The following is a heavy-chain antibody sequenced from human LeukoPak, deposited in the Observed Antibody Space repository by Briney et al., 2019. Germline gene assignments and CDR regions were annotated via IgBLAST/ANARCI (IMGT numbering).Heavy chain of an antibody. CDR1: GGSISSYY. CDR2: IFYSGST. Sequence: SETLSLTCTVSGGSISSYYWSWIRQPPGKGLEWIGYIFYSGSTNYSPSLKSRVTISLDTSKNQFSLKLSSVTAADTAVYYCARLGATIISFDYWGQGMLVTVSS. D-gene: IGHD5-12*01. V-gene: IGHV4-59*12. CDR3: ARLGATIISFDY. J-gene: IGHJ4*02.